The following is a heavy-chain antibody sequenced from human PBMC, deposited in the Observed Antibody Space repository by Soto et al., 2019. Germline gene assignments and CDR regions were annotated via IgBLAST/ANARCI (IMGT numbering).Heavy chain of an antibody. D-gene: IGHD3-3*01. Sequence: ASVKVSCKASGYTFTSYYMHWVRQAPGQGLAWMGIINPSGGSTSYAQKFQGRVTMTRDTYTSTVYMELSSLRSEDTAVHYCARDKGDFWSGYYRGYYYYGMDVWGQGTTVTVSS. CDR3: ARDKGDFWSGYYRGYYYYGMDV. CDR1: GYTFTSYY. J-gene: IGHJ6*02. V-gene: IGHV1-46*01. CDR2: INPSGGST.